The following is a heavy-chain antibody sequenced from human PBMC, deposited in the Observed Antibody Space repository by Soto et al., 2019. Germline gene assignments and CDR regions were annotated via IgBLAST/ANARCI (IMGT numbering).Heavy chain of an antibody. CDR3: ARNGVYGSSTSCYIPPYYYYYGMDV. Sequence: QVQLVQSGAEVKKPGASVKVSCKASGYTFTSYGISWVRQSPGQELEWMGWISAYTGNTNYAQKLQGRVTMTTDTSTSTDYMELRSLRSDDTAVDYCARNGVYGSSTSCYIPPYYYYYGMDVWGQGTTVTVS. V-gene: IGHV1-18*01. J-gene: IGHJ6*02. CDR1: GYTFTSYG. D-gene: IGHD2-2*02. CDR2: ISAYTGNT.